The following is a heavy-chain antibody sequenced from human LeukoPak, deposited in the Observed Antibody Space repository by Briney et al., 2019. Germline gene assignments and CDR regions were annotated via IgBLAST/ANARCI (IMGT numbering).Heavy chain of an antibody. CDR3: ATDSITQDGYNSFDY. Sequence: ASVKVSCKVSGYSLTELSMHWVRRAPGKGLEWIGGFDPEDGETIYAQKFQGRVTMPEDTSTDTAYMELSSLRSEDTAVYYCATDSITQDGYNSFDYWGQGTLVTVSS. V-gene: IGHV1-24*01. CDR2: FDPEDGET. D-gene: IGHD5-24*01. J-gene: IGHJ4*02. CDR1: GYSLTELS.